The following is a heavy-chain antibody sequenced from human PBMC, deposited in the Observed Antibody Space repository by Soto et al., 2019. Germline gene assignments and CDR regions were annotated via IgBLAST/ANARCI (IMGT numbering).Heavy chain of an antibody. CDR1: GYSFTSYW. CDR2: IDPSDSYT. CDR3: PSLRVYCTNGVCYGMDV. J-gene: IGHJ6*04. V-gene: IGHV5-10-1*01. D-gene: IGHD2-8*01. Sequence: PGQSLKISCKGSGYSFTSYWISWVRQMTGKGLEWMGRIDPSDSYTNYSPSFQGHVTISADKSISTAYLQWSSLKASDTAMYYCPSLRVYCTNGVCYGMDVWGKGTTVTVSS.